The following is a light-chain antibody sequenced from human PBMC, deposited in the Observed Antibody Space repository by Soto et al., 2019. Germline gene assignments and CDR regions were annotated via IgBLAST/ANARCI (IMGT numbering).Light chain of an antibody. Sequence: AIQMTQSPSSLSASVGDRVTITCRASQGIRYDLGWYQQKPGKAPKLLIYASSRLQSGVPSRFSGSGGGTDFTLIISSLPPEDFATYHCLQAYNYPWTFGQGAKVEIK. J-gene: IGKJ1*01. CDR3: LQAYNYPWT. CDR2: ASS. V-gene: IGKV1-6*01. CDR1: QGIRYD.